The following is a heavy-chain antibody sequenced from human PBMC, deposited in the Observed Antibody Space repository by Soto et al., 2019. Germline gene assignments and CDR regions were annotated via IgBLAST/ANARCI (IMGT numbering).Heavy chain of an antibody. J-gene: IGHJ6*02. CDR3: TTHIVATLLYYYYYGMDV. CDR2: IKSKTDGGTT. CDR1: GFTFSNYE. Sequence: PGGSLRLSCAASGFTFSNYEMHWVRQAPGKGLEWVGRIKSKTDGGTTDYAAPVKGRFTISRDDSKNTLYLQMNSLKTEDTAVYNFTTHIVATLLYYYYYGMDVWAHGATVTVSS. D-gene: IGHD5-12*01. V-gene: IGHV3-15*07.